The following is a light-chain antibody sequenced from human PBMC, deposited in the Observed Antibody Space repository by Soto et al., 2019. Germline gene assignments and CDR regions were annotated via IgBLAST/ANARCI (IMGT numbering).Light chain of an antibody. CDR3: QQYNKWPPIT. V-gene: IGKV3-15*01. CDR2: DAS. J-gene: IGKJ5*01. Sequence: EIVMTQSPATLAVSPGERATLSCRASQSVSNNYLAWYQQKPGQAPRLLIYDASIRATGIPARFSGSGSGTYFTLTISSLQSEDFGVYYCQQYNKWPPITFGQGTRLEI. CDR1: QSVSNN.